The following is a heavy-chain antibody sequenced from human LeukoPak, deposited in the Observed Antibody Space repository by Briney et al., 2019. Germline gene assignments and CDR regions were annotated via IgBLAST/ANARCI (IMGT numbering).Heavy chain of an antibody. CDR2: IIPIFGIA. V-gene: IGHV1-69*04. CDR1: GGTFSSYA. Sequence: GASVKFSCKASGGTFSSYAISWVRQAPGQGLEWMGRIIPIFGIANYAQKFQGRVTITADKSTSTAYMELSSLRSEDTAVYYCARAMTATYCSGGSCLSYWGQGTLVTVSS. J-gene: IGHJ4*02. D-gene: IGHD2-15*01. CDR3: ARAMTATYCSGGSCLSY.